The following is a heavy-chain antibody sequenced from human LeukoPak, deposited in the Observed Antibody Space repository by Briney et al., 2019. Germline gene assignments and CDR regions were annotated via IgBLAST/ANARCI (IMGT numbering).Heavy chain of an antibody. CDR1: GYSISSGYY. CDR2: IYYSGST. J-gene: IGHJ4*02. D-gene: IGHD3-16*01. Sequence: SETLSLTCTVSGYSISSGYYWGWIRQPPGKGLEWIGSIYYSGSTYYNPSLKSRVTISVDTSKNQFSLKLSSVTAADTAVYYCARRRLYYFDYWGQGTLVTVSS. CDR3: ARRRLYYFDY. V-gene: IGHV4-38-2*02.